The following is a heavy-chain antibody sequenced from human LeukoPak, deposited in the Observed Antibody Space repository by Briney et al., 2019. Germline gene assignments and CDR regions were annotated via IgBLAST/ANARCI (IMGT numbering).Heavy chain of an antibody. CDR3: ARDNLVTTAISNYYYGMDV. CDR1: GFTFSSYG. D-gene: IGHD4-17*01. V-gene: IGHV3-33*01. Sequence: PGGSLRLSCAASGFTFSSYGMHWVRQAPGKGLEWVAVIWYDGSNKYYADSVKGRFTISRDNSKNTLYLQMNSLRAEDTAVYYCARDNLVTTAISNYYYGMDVWGQGTTVTVSS. CDR2: IWYDGSNK. J-gene: IGHJ6*02.